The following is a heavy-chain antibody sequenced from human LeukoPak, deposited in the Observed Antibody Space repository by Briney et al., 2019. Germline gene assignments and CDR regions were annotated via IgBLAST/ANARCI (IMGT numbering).Heavy chain of an antibody. V-gene: IGHV3-23*01. J-gene: IGHJ4*02. CDR3: ATQGYCSGGSCYSGFDY. CDR1: GFTFSSYA. CDR2: ISGSGGST. Sequence: GGSLRLSCAASGFTFSSYAMSWVRQAPGKGLEWVSAISGSGGSTYYADSVKGRFTISRDNSKNTLYLQMNSLRAEDTAVYYCATQGYCSGGSCYSGFDYWGQGTLVTVSS. D-gene: IGHD2-15*01.